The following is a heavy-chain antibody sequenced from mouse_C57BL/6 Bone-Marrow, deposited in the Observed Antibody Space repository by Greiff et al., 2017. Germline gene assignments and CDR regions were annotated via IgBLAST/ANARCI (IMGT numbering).Heavy chain of an antibody. CDR1: GFTFSSYA. CDR2: ISSGGDYI. Sequence: EVMLVESGEGLVKPGGSLKLSCAASGFTFSSYAMSWVRQTPEKRLEWVAYISSGGDYIYYADTVKGRFTISRDNARNTLYLQMSSLKSEDTAMYYCTRGGITTEYCCDYGGQGTTLTVSS. CDR3: TRGGITTEYCCDY. V-gene: IGHV5-9-1*02. D-gene: IGHD2-4*01. J-gene: IGHJ2*01.